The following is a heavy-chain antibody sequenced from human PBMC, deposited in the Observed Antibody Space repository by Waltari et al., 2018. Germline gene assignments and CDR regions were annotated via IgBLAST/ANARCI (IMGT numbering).Heavy chain of an antibody. CDR1: GGSISSGSYY. Sequence: QVQLQESGPGLVKPSQTLSLTCTVSGGSISSGSYYWSWLRQPAGKGLEWIGRIYTSGSTNYNPSLKSRVTISVDTSKNQFSLKLSSVTAADTAVYYCASWQDYYDSSGYYPTWGQGTLVTVSS. CDR2: IYTSGST. D-gene: IGHD3-22*01. J-gene: IGHJ1*01. V-gene: IGHV4-61*02. CDR3: ASWQDYYDSSGYYPT.